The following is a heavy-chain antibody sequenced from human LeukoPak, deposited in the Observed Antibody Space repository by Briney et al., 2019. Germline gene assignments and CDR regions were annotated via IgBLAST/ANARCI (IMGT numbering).Heavy chain of an antibody. J-gene: IGHJ6*03. CDR2: IYTSGST. D-gene: IGHD5-24*01. CDR3: ARDSREMATTHYYYYYMDV. Sequence: SETLSLTCAVYGGSFSGYYWSWIRQPAGKGLEWIGRIYTSGSTNYNPSLKSRVTISVDTSKNQFSLKLSSVTAADTAVYYCARDSREMATTHYYYYYMDVWGKGTTVTISS. V-gene: IGHV4-4*07. CDR1: GGSFSGYY.